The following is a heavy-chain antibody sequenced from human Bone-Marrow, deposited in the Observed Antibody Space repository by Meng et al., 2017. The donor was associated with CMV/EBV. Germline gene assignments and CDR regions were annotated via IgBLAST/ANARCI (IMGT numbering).Heavy chain of an antibody. CDR2: INHSGST. D-gene: IGHD4-11*01. CDR1: YY. J-gene: IGHJ4*02. V-gene: IGHV4-34*01. Sequence: YYWSWNRQPPGKGLEWIGEINHSGSTNYNPSLKSRVTISVDTSKNQFSLKLSSVTAADTAVYYCARVVGPLRNLMTTVTTRLYYFDYWGQGTLVTISS. CDR3: ARVVGPLRNLMTTVTTRLYYFDY.